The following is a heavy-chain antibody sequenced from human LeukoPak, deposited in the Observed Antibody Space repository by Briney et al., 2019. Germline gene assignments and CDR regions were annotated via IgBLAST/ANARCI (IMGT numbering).Heavy chain of an antibody. CDR3: ARDIVYLIDEEYG. V-gene: IGHV4-4*07. J-gene: IGHJ4*02. D-gene: IGHD3-16*02. CDR1: GGSFSSYY. CDR2: IQSSGST. Sequence: SETLSLTCTVSGGSFSSYYWSWLRQPAGKGLEWIGRIQSSGSTNNIPSLQSRVTISIDTSQRQFSLLLGPVTAADTAVYYCARDIVYLIDEEYGWGEGTLVTVSS.